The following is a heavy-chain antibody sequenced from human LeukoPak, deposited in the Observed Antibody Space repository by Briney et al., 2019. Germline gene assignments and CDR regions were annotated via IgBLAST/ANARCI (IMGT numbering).Heavy chain of an antibody. V-gene: IGHV4-34*01. CDR1: GGSFSGYY. CDR3: ARDGGYCSGGSCYHNYFDY. CDR2: INHSGST. J-gene: IGHJ4*02. D-gene: IGHD2-15*01. Sequence: SETLSLTCAVYGGSFSGYYWSWIRQPPGKGLEWIGEINHSGSTNYNPSFKSRVTISVDTSKNQFSLKLSSVTAADTAVYYCARDGGYCSGGSCYHNYFDYWGQGTLVTVSS.